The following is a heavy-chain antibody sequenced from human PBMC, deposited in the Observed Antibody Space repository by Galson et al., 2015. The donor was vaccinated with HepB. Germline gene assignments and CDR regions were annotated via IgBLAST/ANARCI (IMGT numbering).Heavy chain of an antibody. Sequence: ETLSLTCTVSGGSISSYYWNWIRQPPGKGLEWVGYVYHSGSTYYNPSLKSRVTMSVDLSKNQFSLRLTSVTAADTAVYYCARDRPREGYGMDVWGQGTTVTVSS. J-gene: IGHJ6*02. CDR2: VYHSGST. D-gene: IGHD1-26*01. CDR1: GGSISSYY. V-gene: IGHV4-59*12. CDR3: ARDRPREGYGMDV.